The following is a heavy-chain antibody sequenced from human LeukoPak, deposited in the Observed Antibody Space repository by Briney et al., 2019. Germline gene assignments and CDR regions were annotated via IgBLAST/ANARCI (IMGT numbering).Heavy chain of an antibody. D-gene: IGHD3-10*01. Sequence: PSETLSLTCTVSGGSISSYYWNWIRQPPGKGLEGMGYIYYSGNTNYNPSLNSPVPISVDTSQNPFSLKLSSVTPADTALYYCATDNSYGSGIYYLWGQGTLVTVSS. J-gene: IGHJ4*02. V-gene: IGHV4-59*01. CDR3: ATDNSYGSGIYYL. CDR2: IYYSGNT. CDR1: GGSISSYY.